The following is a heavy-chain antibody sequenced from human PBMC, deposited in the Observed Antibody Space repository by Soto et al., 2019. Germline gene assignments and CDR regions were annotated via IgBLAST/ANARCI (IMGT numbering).Heavy chain of an antibody. CDR2: ISASGGST. CDR1: GFTFSSYA. CDR3: AKGEGIAVAGTFFLY. Sequence: EVQLLESGGGLVQPGGSLRLSCAASGFTFSSYAMTWVRQAPGKGLEWVSAISASGGSTYYADSVKGRFTISRDNSNSTLYLQMNRLRAEDTAVYYCAKGEGIAVAGTFFLYWGQGTLVTVSS. J-gene: IGHJ4*02. V-gene: IGHV3-23*01. D-gene: IGHD6-19*01.